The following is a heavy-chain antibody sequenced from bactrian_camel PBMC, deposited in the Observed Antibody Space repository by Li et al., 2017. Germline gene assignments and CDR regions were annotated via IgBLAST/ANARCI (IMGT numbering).Heavy chain of an antibody. J-gene: IGHJ6*01. V-gene: IGHV3S25*01. CDR3: AAGGTVCSETYPLAGATYRS. CDR1: GLTFSSYW. Sequence: QLVESGGGLVQPGGSLRLSCAASGLTFSSYWMYWVRQTLGKGLEWVSTINSDGGITYYADSVKGRFTISRDNAKNTVYLQMSSLKPEDSAMYNCAAGGTVCSETYPLAGATYRSWGQGTQVTVS. D-gene: IGHD1*01. CDR2: INSDGGIT.